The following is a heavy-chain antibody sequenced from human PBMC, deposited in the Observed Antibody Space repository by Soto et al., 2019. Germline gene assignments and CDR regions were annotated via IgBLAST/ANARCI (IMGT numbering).Heavy chain of an antibody. D-gene: IGHD2-21*02. Sequence: EVQLAESGGVLVQPGGSLRLSCVASGFTFSDHWMHWVRQAPGKGLVWVSRINSGGSRTNYADSVKGRFTISRDNAKNTLYLEMNSLSLEDTAVYYCARGNCSGDTCFFGGTHWGRGTPVTVSS. CDR1: GFTFSDHW. CDR2: INSGGSRT. CDR3: ARGNCSGDTCFFGGTH. J-gene: IGHJ4*02. V-gene: IGHV3-74*01.